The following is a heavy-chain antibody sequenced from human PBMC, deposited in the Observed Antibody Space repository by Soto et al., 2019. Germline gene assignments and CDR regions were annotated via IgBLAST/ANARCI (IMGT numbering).Heavy chain of an antibody. CDR1: GGSFSGYY. D-gene: IGHD3-22*01. Sequence: SETLSLTCAVYGGSFSGYYWSWIRQPPGKGLEWIGEVNHSGSTNYNPSLKSRVTISVDTSKNQFSLKLSSVTAADTAVYYCARGPITTNHRFDPWGQGTLVTVSS. CDR2: VNHSGST. V-gene: IGHV4-34*01. J-gene: IGHJ5*02. CDR3: ARGPITTNHRFDP.